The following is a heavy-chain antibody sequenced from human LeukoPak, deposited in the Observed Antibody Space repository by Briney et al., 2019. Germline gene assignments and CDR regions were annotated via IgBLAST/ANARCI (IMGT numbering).Heavy chain of an antibody. Sequence: GGSLRLSCTASGFTFGDYAMSWFRQAPGKGLEWVGFIRSKAYGGTTEYAASVKGRFTISRDDSKSIAYLQMNSLKTEDTAVYYCTRDLNLRGVDIVATDGGADAFDIWGQGTMVTVSS. CDR3: TRDLNLRGVDIVATDGGADAFDI. CDR2: IRSKAYGGTT. V-gene: IGHV3-49*03. CDR1: GFTFGDYA. D-gene: IGHD5-12*01. J-gene: IGHJ3*02.